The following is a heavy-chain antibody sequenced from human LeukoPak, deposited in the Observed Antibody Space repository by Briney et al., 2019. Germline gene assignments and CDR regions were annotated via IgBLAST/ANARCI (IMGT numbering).Heavy chain of an antibody. D-gene: IGHD1-26*01. CDR1: GFTFSSYA. V-gene: IGHV3-30-3*01. Sequence: PGRSQRLSCAASGFTFSSYAMHWVRQAPGKGLEWVAVISYDGSNKYYADSVKGRFTISRDNSKNTLYLQMNSLRAEDTAVYYCARGGGGSYLLDYWGQGTLVTVSS. J-gene: IGHJ4*02. CDR3: ARGGGGSYLLDY. CDR2: ISYDGSNK.